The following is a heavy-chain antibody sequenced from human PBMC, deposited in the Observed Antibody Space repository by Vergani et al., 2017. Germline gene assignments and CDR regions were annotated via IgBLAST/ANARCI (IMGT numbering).Heavy chain of an antibody. Sequence: QVQLQESGPGLVKPSETLSLTCTVSGGSISSYYWSWIRQPPGKGLEWNGEINHSGSTNYNPSLKSRVTISVDTSKNQFSLKLSSVAAADTAVYYWATSAAVAGIDYWGQGTLVTVSS. CDR1: GGSISSYY. J-gene: IGHJ4*02. CDR2: INHSGST. V-gene: IGHV4-59*12. CDR3: ATSAAVAGIDY. D-gene: IGHD6-19*01.